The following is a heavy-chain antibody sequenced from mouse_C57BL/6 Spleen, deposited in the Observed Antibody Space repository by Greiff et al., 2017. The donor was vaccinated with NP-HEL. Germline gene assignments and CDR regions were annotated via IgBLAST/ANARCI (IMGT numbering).Heavy chain of an antibody. CDR3: ARDGYYVNYAMDY. CDR2: ISSGGSYT. J-gene: IGHJ4*01. D-gene: IGHD2-3*01. V-gene: IGHV5-6*01. Sequence: EVNVVESGGDLVKPGGSLKLSCAASGFTFSSYGMSWVRQTPDKRLEWVATISSGGSYTYYPDSVKGRFTISRDNAKNTLYLQMSSLKSEDTAMYYCARDGYYVNYAMDYWGQGTSVTVSS. CDR1: GFTFSSYG.